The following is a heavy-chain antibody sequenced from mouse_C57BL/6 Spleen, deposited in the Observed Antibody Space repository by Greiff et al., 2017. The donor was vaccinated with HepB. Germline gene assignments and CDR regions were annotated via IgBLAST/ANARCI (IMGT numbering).Heavy chain of an antibody. CDR2: IYPGDGDT. D-gene: IGHD2-3*01. V-gene: IGHV1-82*01. CDR1: GYAFSSSW. J-gene: IGHJ2*01. CDR3: ARRGGDGYSYFDY. Sequence: VQLVESGPELVKPGASVKISCKASGYAFSSSWMNWVKQRPGKGLEWIGRIYPGDGDTNYNGKFKGKATLTADKSSSTAYMQLSSLTSEDSAVYFCARRGGDGYSYFDYWGQGTTLTVSS.